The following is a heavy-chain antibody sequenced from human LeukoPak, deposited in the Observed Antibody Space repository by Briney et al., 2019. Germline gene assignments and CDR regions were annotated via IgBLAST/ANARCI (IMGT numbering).Heavy chain of an antibody. CDR3: GKGLYGVYDY. V-gene: IGHV3-23*01. CDR1: GFTFSSYD. Sequence: GGSLTLSCAASGFTFSSYDMTCVRQAPGKGLEWVSSISDSGHSTHYADSVKGRFTISRDNSKNTLYLQMNALRAGDTAVYYCGKGLYGVYDYWAVGPLVTVSS. D-gene: IGHD5/OR15-5a*01. J-gene: IGHJ4*02. CDR2: ISDSGHST.